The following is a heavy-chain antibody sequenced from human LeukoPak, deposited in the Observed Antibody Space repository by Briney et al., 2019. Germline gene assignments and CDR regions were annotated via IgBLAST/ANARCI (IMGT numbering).Heavy chain of an antibody. Sequence: GGSLRLSCAASGFTFSSYWMSWVRQAPGKGLEWVANIKQDGSEKYYVDSVKGRFTISRDNAKNSLYLQMNSLRAEDTAVYYCASIYYGDYFDYWGQGTLVTVSS. CDR1: GFTFSSYW. J-gene: IGHJ4*02. CDR2: IKQDGSEK. D-gene: IGHD3-3*01. CDR3: ASIYYGDYFDY. V-gene: IGHV3-7*01.